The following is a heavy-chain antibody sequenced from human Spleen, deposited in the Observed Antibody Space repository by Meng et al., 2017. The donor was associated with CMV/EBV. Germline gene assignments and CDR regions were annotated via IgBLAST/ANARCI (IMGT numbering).Heavy chain of an antibody. CDR3: ARATYYYDSTGYKITYYFDY. CDR1: GFTFSSYW. J-gene: IGHJ4*02. D-gene: IGHD3-22*01. CDR2: INSDGSIT. Sequence: GESLKISCAASGFTFSSYWMHWVRQAPGKGLVWVSRINSDGSITNYADSVKGRFTISRDNAKNTLYLQMNSLRAGDTALYYCARATYYYDSTGYKITYYFDYWGQGTLVTVSS. V-gene: IGHV3-74*01.